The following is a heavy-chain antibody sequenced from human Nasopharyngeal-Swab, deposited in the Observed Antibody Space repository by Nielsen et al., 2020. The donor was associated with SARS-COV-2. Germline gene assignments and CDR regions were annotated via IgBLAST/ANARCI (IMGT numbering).Heavy chain of an antibody. J-gene: IGHJ4*02. D-gene: IGHD1-1*01. CDR3: VRETERQGKYYFDY. CDR2: ISWNSRSI. V-gene: IGHV3-9*01. Sequence: GGSLRLSCAASGFTFDDYVMHWVRQAPGKGLEWVSEISWNSRSIAYADSVKGRFTISRDNAKNSLYLQMNSLRVDDTAVYYCVRETERQGKYYFDYWGQGILATVSS. CDR1: GFTFDDYV.